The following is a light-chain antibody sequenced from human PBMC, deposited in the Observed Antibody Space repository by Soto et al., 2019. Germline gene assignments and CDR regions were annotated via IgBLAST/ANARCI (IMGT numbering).Light chain of an antibody. J-gene: IGKJ4*01. Sequence: EIVLTQAPATLYLSTGERATLSCRASQSINIYLGWYQQKPGQAPRLLISDASNRATGIPARFSGSGSGTDFYLTISSLEPEDFAVYYCQQRATWPLTFGGGTKVEIK. CDR2: DAS. V-gene: IGKV3-11*01. CDR3: QQRATWPLT. CDR1: QSINIY.